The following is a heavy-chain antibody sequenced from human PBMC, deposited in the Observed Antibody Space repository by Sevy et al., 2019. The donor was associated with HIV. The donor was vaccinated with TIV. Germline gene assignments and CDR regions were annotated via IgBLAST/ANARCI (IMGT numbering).Heavy chain of an antibody. CDR1: GYTFTSYD. V-gene: IGHV1-8*01. CDR3: VRILSTSYYNYHALDV. J-gene: IGHJ6*02. Sequence: ASVKVSCKASGYTFTSYDMHWVRQTTGQGLEWMGWMSPTSGNTGYAQKFQGRVTMTRDTSKGTAYMELSSLRSDDTAVYYCVRILSTSYYNYHALDVWGQGTTVTVSS. CDR2: MSPTSGNT. D-gene: IGHD2-2*01.